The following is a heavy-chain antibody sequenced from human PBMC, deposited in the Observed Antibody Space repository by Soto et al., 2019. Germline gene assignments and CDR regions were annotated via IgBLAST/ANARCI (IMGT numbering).Heavy chain of an antibody. CDR1: GGSISSSSYY. Sequence: SETLSLTCTVSGGSISSSSYYWGWIRQPPGKGLEWIGSIYYSGSTYYNPSLKSRVTISVDTSKNQFSLKLSSVTAADTAVYYCARRHSSSWFDYYYGMGVWGQGTTVTVSS. J-gene: IGHJ6*02. V-gene: IGHV4-39*01. CDR3: ARRHSSSWFDYYYGMGV. CDR2: IYYSGST. D-gene: IGHD6-13*01.